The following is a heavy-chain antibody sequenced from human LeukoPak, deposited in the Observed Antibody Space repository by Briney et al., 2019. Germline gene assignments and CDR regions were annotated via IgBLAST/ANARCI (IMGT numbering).Heavy chain of an antibody. CDR1: GFTFSSYW. CDR3: ARDPFSSSWQDY. CDR2: IKQGGSEK. D-gene: IGHD6-13*01. V-gene: IGHV3-7*01. Sequence: WGSLRLSCAASGFTFSSYWMSWVRQAPGKGLEGVANIKQGGSEKYYVDFVKGRFTISRDNAKNSLYLQMNSLRAEDTAVYYCARDPFSSSWQDYWGQGTLVTVSS. J-gene: IGHJ4*02.